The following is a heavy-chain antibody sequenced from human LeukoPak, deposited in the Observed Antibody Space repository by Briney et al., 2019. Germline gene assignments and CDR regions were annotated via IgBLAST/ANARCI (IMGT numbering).Heavy chain of an antibody. J-gene: IGHJ4*02. Sequence: SETLSLTCTVSGGSISSYYWSWIRQPPGKGLEWIGYIYYSGSTNYNPSLKSRVTISVDTSKNQSSLKLSSVTAADTAVYYCTRGVAAYSAPFDYWGQGTLVTVSS. CDR1: GGSISSYY. V-gene: IGHV4-59*01. CDR2: IYYSGST. CDR3: TRGVAAYSAPFDY. D-gene: IGHD6-13*01.